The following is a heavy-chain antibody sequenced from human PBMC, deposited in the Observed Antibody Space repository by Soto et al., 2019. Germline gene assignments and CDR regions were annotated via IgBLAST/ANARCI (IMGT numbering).Heavy chain of an antibody. CDR3: ARDLGGYDLYGPDT. D-gene: IGHD5-12*01. J-gene: IGHJ5*02. CDR1: GDTFTDSS. Sequence: ASVKVSCKTSGDTFTDSSIHWVRQAPGQGLEWMGWINLNSGDTNYAEKFRGRVTMTRDTSIITAYMELTRLKSDDTAVYYCARDLGGYDLYGPDTWGQGTLVTVSS. CDR2: INLNSGDT. V-gene: IGHV1-2*02.